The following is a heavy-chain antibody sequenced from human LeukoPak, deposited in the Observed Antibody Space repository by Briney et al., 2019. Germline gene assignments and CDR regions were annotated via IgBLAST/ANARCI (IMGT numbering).Heavy chain of an antibody. CDR1: GYTFSGNF. V-gene: IGHV1-2*02. CDR3: ARDRAYYYYGMDV. CDR2: INPNTGDT. J-gene: IGHJ6*02. Sequence: ASVTVSCKASGYTFSGNFMHWVRQAPGQGLEWMGWINPNTGDTNYAQKFQGRVSMTRDTSISTSYMELSRLRSDDTAVYFCARDRAYYYYGMDVWGQGTTVTVSS.